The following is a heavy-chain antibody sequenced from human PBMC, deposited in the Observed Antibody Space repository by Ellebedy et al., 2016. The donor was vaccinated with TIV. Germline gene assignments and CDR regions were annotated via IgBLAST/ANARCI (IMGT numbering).Heavy chain of an antibody. D-gene: IGHD6-19*01. CDR1: GFTFSDYV. J-gene: IGHJ4*02. CDR2: IDSGGGAT. V-gene: IGHV3-23*01. CDR3: ASLRVRYTSGWYYFDY. Sequence: GESLKISCAVSGFTFSDYVMSWVRQAPGKGLEWVSTIDSGGGATYSADSVRGRFTISRDNFKNTLYLQMNFLRAEDTAVYYCASLRVRYTSGWYYFDYWGQGTLVTVSS.